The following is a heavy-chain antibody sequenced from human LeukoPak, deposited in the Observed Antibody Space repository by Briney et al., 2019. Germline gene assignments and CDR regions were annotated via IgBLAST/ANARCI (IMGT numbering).Heavy chain of an antibody. J-gene: IGHJ3*02. Sequence: SETLSLTCAVYGGSFSGYYWSWIRQPPGKGLEWIGEINHSGSTNYNPSLKSRVTISVDTSKNQFSLELSSVTAADTAVYYCARYSLWFGELLKSTNDAFDIWGQGTMVTVSS. CDR3: ARYSLWFGELLKSTNDAFDI. CDR2: INHSGST. CDR1: GGSFSGYY. D-gene: IGHD3-10*01. V-gene: IGHV4-34*01.